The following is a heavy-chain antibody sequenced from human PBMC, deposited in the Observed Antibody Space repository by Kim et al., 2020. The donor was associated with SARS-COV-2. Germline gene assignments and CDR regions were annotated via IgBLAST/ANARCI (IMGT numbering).Heavy chain of an antibody. D-gene: IGHD3-10*01. V-gene: IGHV1-8*01. Sequence: ASVKVSCKASGYTFTSYDINWVRQATGQGLEWMGWMNPNSGNPGYAQKFQGRVTMTRNTSISTAYMELSSLRSEDTAVYYCARGSLYGSGSNHPIDYGGQGPLVTVSS. CDR2: MNPNSGNP. CDR3: ARGSLYGSGSNHPIDY. J-gene: IGHJ4*02. CDR1: GYTFTSYD.